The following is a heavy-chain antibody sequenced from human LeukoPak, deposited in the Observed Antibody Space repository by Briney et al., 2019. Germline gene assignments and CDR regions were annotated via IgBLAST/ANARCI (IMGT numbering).Heavy chain of an antibody. CDR1: GFTFSSYS. Sequence: GGSLRLSCAASGFTFSSYSMNWVRQAPGKGLEWVSAISGSGGSTYYADSVKGRFTISRDNSKNTLYLQMNSLRAEDTAVYYCAKDPSHYGLAAFDIWGQGTMVTVSS. V-gene: IGHV3-23*01. CDR3: AKDPSHYGLAAFDI. D-gene: IGHD3-3*01. CDR2: ISGSGGST. J-gene: IGHJ3*02.